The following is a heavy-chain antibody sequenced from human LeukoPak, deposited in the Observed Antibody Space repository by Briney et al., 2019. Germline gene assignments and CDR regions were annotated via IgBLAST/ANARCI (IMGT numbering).Heavy chain of an antibody. CDR2: IYYRRTT. V-gene: IGHV4-38-2*02. D-gene: IGHD2-2*01. J-gene: IGHJ4*02. CDR3: ARGGYQLLAFDY. Sequence: SETLSLTCIVSGYSISSGYDWGWIRQPPGKGLEWIGSIYYRRTTYYNPSLKSRVTTSVDTSKNQFSLKLSSVTAADTAVYYCARGGYQLLAFDYWGQGTLVTVSS. CDR1: GYSISSGYD.